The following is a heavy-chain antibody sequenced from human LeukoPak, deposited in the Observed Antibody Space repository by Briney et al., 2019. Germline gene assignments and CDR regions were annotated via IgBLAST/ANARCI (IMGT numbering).Heavy chain of an antibody. CDR2: IYYYGNT. D-gene: IGHD4-17*01. V-gene: IGHV4-59*08. CDR1: GASMSSFY. CDR3: ARQTFGDHARIDY. J-gene: IGHJ4*02. Sequence: SETLSLTCTVSGASMSSFYWSWIRQPPGKGLEWIGSIYYYGNTNYNPSLKSRVTISVDTSKNQFSLWLSSVTAADTAVYYCARQTFGDHARIDYWGQGTLVTVSS.